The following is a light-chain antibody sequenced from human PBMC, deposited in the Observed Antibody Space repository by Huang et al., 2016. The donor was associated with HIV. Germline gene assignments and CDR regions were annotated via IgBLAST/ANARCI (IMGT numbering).Light chain of an antibody. CDR3: QQLNSYPYT. CDR2: AAS. CDR1: QGISGY. J-gene: IGKJ2*01. Sequence: IQLTQSPSSLSLSVGDRVTITCRASQGISGYLAWYQQKPGTAPKLLIYAASTLQSGVPVRFSGGGFGTYFTLTISSLQPEDFATYYCQQLNSYPYTFGQGTKLEIK. V-gene: IGKV1-9*01.